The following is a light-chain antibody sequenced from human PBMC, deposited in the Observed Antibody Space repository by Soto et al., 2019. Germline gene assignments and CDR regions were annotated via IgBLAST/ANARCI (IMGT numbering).Light chain of an antibody. CDR2: GNI. Sequence: QSVLTQPPSVSGAPGQRVTISCTGSSSNIGTGYDVHWYQHLPGTAPKLLIYGNINRPSGVPDRFSGSKSGTSASLAINGLQAEDEADYYCQSYDSSLSGVVFGGGTKLTVL. V-gene: IGLV1-40*01. CDR1: SSNIGTGYD. J-gene: IGLJ2*01. CDR3: QSYDSSLSGVV.